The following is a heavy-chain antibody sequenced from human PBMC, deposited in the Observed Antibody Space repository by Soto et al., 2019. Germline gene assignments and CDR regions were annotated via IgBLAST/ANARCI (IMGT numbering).Heavy chain of an antibody. Sequence: EVRLLESGGDLVQPGGSLRLSCAASGFTFSSYVMTWVRQAPGKGLEWVSAVSGSGDGTYYPDSVKGRFTIYRDNSMDTLYLQMNSLRAEDTAVYYCAKVHNDGSGYYLAYWGQGTLVTVSS. D-gene: IGHD3-22*01. V-gene: IGHV3-23*01. CDR1: GFTFSSYV. J-gene: IGHJ4*02. CDR2: VSGSGDGT. CDR3: AKVHNDGSGYYLAY.